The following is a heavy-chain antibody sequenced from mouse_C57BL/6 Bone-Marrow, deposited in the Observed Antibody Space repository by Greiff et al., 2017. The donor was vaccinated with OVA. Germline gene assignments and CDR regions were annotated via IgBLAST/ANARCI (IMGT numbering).Heavy chain of an antibody. CDR2: IYPRSGNT. CDR3: ARGWLLRYYFDY. D-gene: IGHD1-1*01. V-gene: IGHV1-81*01. Sequence: VQLQQSGAELARPGASVKLSCKASGYTFTSYGISWVKQRTGQGLEWIGEIYPRSGNTYYNEKFKGKATLTADKSSSTAYMELRSLTSEDSAVYFCARGWLLRYYFDYWGQGTTLTVSS. J-gene: IGHJ2*01. CDR1: GYTFTSYG.